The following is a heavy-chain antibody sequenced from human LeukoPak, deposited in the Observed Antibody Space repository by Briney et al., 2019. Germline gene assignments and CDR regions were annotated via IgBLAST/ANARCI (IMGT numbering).Heavy chain of an antibody. CDR3: ARSYSSGSSYSPFAP. Sequence: PSETLSLTCTVSGASISSLYWSWIRQPPGKGLEWIGYIYYTGSTNYNPSLWSRVTISLDTSKDQFSLKLTSVTAADTAVYYCARSYSSGSSYSPFAPWGQGTLVTVSS. J-gene: IGHJ5*02. CDR2: IYYTGST. CDR1: GASISSLY. V-gene: IGHV4-59*01. D-gene: IGHD3-10*01.